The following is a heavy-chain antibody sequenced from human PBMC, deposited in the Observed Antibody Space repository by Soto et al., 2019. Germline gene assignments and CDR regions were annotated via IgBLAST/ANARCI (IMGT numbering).Heavy chain of an antibody. Sequence: QVQLVQSGAEVKKPGASVKVSCKASGYTFTSYGISWVRQAPGQGLEWMGWISAYNGNTNYAQKLQGRVTMTTDTSTSTADMELRSLRSDDTAVYYCARERGSLLWFGELSPYGMDVWGQGTTVTVSS. D-gene: IGHD3-10*01. V-gene: IGHV1-18*01. CDR3: ARERGSLLWFGELSPYGMDV. CDR1: GYTFTSYG. CDR2: ISAYNGNT. J-gene: IGHJ6*02.